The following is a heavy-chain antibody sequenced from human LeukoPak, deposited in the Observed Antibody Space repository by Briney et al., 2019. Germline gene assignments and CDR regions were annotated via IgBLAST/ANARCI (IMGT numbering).Heavy chain of an antibody. CDR1: GFTFSSYG. D-gene: IGHD3-22*01. V-gene: IGHV3-30*18. CDR3: AKFPTRIVVDIK. J-gene: IGHJ4*02. Sequence: GGSLRPSCAASGFTFSSYGMHCVRQAPGKGREGGAVISYDGSNKYYADSVKGRFTISRDNSKNTLYLQMNSLRAEATAVYYCAKFPTRIVVDIKWGQGTLVTVSS. CDR2: ISYDGSNK.